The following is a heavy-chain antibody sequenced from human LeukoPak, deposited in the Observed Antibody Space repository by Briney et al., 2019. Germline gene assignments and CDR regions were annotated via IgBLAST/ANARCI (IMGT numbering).Heavy chain of an antibody. CDR2: TTDDGDST. V-gene: IGHV3-23*01. CDR1: GFTFSNSG. D-gene: IGHD6-19*01. CDR3: ARGHSSSVGWLRWFDP. J-gene: IGHJ5*02. Sequence: GGSLRLSCVVSGFTFSNSGMNWVRQAPGKGLEWVSVTTDDGDSTYYADSVRGRFTISRDNSKNTLYLQMNSLGADDTAVYYCARGHSSSVGWLRWFDPWGQGILVTVSS.